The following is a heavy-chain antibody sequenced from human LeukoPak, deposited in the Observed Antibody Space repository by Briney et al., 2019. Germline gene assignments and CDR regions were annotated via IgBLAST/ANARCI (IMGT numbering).Heavy chain of an antibody. J-gene: IGHJ4*02. CDR1: GGTFSSYA. CDR3: ARGRPVAGTTADY. Sequence: SVKVSCKASGGTFSSYAISWVRQASGQGLEWMGGIIPIFGTANYAQKFQGRVTITADESTSTAYMELSSLRSEDTAVYYCARGRPVAGTTADYWGQGTLVTVSA. V-gene: IGHV1-69*13. CDR2: IIPIFGTA. D-gene: IGHD6-19*01.